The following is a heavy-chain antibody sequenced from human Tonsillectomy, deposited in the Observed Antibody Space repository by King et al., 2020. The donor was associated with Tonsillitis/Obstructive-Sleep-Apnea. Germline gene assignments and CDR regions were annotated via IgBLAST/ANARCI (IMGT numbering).Heavy chain of an antibody. J-gene: IGHJ6*03. CDR2: ISNDGSNK. CDR1: GFTFSPFI. CDR3: ARDGAIVVVPAYYMDV. V-gene: IGHV3-30*04. Sequence: VQLVESGGGVVQPGRSLRLFCAASGFTFSPFIIHWVRQAPGKGLEWVAIISNDGSNKYYADSVKGRFTISRDNSKNTVYLQMNSLRAEDTAVYYCARDGAIVVVPAYYMDVWGKGTTVTVSS. D-gene: IGHD2-2*01.